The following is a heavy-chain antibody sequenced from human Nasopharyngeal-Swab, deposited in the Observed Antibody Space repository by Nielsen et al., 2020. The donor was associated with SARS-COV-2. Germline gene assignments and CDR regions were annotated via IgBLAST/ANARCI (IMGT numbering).Heavy chain of an antibody. V-gene: IGHV3-11*04. D-gene: IGHD6-19*01. CDR2: STSSGSYI. J-gene: IGHJ4*02. Sequence: LSLTCTVSGGSISSSSYYWGWIRQTPGKGLEWVSYSTSSGSYIWYADSVKGRFTISRDNAKNSLFLQMNSLRDEDTAVYYCARDSGWAFDYWGQGTLVSVSS. CDR1: GGSISSSSYY. CDR3: ARDSGWAFDY.